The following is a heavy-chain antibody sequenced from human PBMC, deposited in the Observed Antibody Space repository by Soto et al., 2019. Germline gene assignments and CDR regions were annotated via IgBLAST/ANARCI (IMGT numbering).Heavy chain of an antibody. J-gene: IGHJ4*02. CDR2: ICDSGGCA. CDR3: AQLQGSSTN. Sequence: EVQLLESGGGLVQPGGSLRLSCAASGFTFRTYAMTWVRQAPGKGLEWVSAICDSGGCAYYADSVKGRFTISRDNSRYTLYLQMNSLRVEDTAIYYCAQLQGSSTNWGKGSLVTVSS. D-gene: IGHD1-1*01. CDR1: GFTFRTYA. V-gene: IGHV3-23*01.